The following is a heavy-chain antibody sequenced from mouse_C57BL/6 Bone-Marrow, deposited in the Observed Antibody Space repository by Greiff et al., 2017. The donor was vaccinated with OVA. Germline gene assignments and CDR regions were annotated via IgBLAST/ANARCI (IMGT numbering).Heavy chain of an antibody. CDR3: ARRCYGSFWYCDY. CDR1: GYTFTGYW. D-gene: IGHD1-1*02. CDR2: ILPGSGST. J-gene: IGHJ1*03. Sequence: VQLVESGAELMKPGASVKLSCKATGYTFTGYWIEWVKQRPGHGLEWIGEILPGSGSTNYNEKFKGKATFTADTSSNTAYMQHSSLITKQTAVYSGARRCYGSFWYCDYWGTGTTVTVSS. V-gene: IGHV1-9*01.